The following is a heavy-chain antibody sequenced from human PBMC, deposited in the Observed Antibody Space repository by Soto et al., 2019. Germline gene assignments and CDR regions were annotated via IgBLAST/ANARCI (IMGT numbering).Heavy chain of an antibody. CDR2: INPSGGST. V-gene: IGHV1-46*01. Sequence: GASVKVSCKASGYTFTSYYMHWVRQAPGQGLEWMGIINPSGGSTSYAQKFQGRVTMTRDTSTSTVYMELSSLRSEDTAVYYCARESIFSGYYYDSSGYYRPIFDYWGQGTLVTVSS. CDR1: GYTFTSYY. CDR3: ARESIFSGYYYDSSGYYRPIFDY. D-gene: IGHD3-22*01. J-gene: IGHJ4*02.